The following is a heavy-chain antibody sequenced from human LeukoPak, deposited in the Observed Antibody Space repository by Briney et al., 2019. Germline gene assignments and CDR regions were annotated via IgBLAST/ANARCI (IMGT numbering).Heavy chain of an antibody. D-gene: IGHD3-10*01. Sequence: PGGSLRLSCEASGFTFDDYSMHWVRQGPGKGLEWVSLITWDGETYYADSVKGRVTIFRDNSKDSLYLQMNSLRTEDAALYYCARGMFRKIYYHGMDVWGQGTTVTVSS. CDR2: ITWDGET. CDR3: ARGMFRKIYYHGMDV. J-gene: IGHJ6*02. CDR1: GFTFDDYS. V-gene: IGHV3-43*01.